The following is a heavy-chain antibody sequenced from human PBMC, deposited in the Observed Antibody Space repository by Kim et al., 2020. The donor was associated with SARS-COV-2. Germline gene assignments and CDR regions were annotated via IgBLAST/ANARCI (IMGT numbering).Heavy chain of an antibody. J-gene: IGHJ4*02. D-gene: IGHD7-27*01. CDR1: GFTFSSYA. CDR2: ISYDGSNK. CDR3: ARDSRLGTIHLPNY. Sequence: GGSLRLSCAASGFTFSSYAMHWVRQAPGKGLEWVAVISYDGSNKYYADSVKGRFTISRDNSKNTLYLQMNSLRAEDTAVYYCARDSRLGTIHLPNYWGQGTLVTVSS. V-gene: IGHV3-30*04.